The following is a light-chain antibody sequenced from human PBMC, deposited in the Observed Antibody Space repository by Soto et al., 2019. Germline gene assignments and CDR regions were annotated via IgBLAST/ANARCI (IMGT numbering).Light chain of an antibody. CDR3: HQYDNVPQT. Sequence: DIQMTQSPSSLSASVGDRVTITCQASQDIGNFLNWYQQKPGKAPKLPIYDASNLQTGVPSRFSGSGSGTHFTFTISSLQPEDSATYYCHQYDNVPQTFGQGTKLEIK. V-gene: IGKV1-33*01. CDR2: DAS. CDR1: QDIGNF. J-gene: IGKJ2*01.